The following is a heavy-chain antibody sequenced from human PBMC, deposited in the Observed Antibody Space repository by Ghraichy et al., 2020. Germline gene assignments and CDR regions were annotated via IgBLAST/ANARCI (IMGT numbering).Heavy chain of an antibody. CDR1: GGSVSSYY. V-gene: IGHV4-59*02. CDR2: IYISGST. J-gene: IGHJ3*02. D-gene: IGHD4-17*01. CDR3: ARAGVLFHDDHGDYGAFDI. Sequence: LSLTCTVSGGSVSSYYWSWIRQPPGKGLEWIGYIYISGSTNYNPSLKSRVTMSVDTSKNHFSVRLISVTAVETAVYYFARAGVLFHDDHGDYGAFDIWGHGTMVTVSS.